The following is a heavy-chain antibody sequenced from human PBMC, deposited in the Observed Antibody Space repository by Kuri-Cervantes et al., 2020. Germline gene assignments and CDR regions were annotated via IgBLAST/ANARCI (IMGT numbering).Heavy chain of an antibody. D-gene: IGHD6-13*01. V-gene: IGHV3-9*01. CDR2: ISWNSNCI. J-gene: IGHJ6*03. CDR3: ARVLAAAGPDYYYYYYYMDV. CDR1: GFTFDDYA. Sequence: GGSLRLSCAASGFTFDDYAMYWVRQAPGKGLEWVSGISWNSNCIGYADSVKGRFTISRDSAKNSLYLQMNSLRAEDTAVYYCARVLAAAGPDYYYYYYYMDVWGKGTTVTVSS.